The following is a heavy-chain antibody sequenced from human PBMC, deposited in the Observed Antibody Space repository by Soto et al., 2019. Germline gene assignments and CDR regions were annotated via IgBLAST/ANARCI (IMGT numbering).Heavy chain of an antibody. CDR2: IYYSGST. D-gene: IGHD3-10*01. Sequence: SETLSLTCTVSGGSISSGGYYWSWIRQHPGKGLEWIGYIYYSGSTYYSPSLKSRVTISVDTSKNQFSLKLSSVTAADTAVYYCARAFYGSGSYFPYYGMDVWGQGTTVTVSS. CDR1: GGSISSGGYY. CDR3: ARAFYGSGSYFPYYGMDV. V-gene: IGHV4-31*02. J-gene: IGHJ6*02.